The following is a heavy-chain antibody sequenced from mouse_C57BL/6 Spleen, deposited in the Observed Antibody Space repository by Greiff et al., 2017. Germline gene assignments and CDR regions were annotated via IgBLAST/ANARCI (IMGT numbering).Heavy chain of an antibody. D-gene: IGHD1-1*02. CDR3: TREGGSTFDY. J-gene: IGHJ2*01. CDR1: GFTFSSYA. CDR2: ISSGGDYI. Sequence: EVKVVESGEGLVKPGGSLKLSCAASGFTFSSYAMSWVRQTPEKRLEWVAYISSGGDYIYYADKVKGRFTISRDKARNTLYLQMSSLKSEDTAMYYCTREGGSTFDYWGQGTTLTVSS. V-gene: IGHV5-9-1*02.